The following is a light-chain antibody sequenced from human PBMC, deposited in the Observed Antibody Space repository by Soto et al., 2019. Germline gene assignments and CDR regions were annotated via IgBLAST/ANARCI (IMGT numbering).Light chain of an antibody. CDR1: RSFASSY. CDR3: QHYDSSPPYT. J-gene: IGKJ2*01. CDR2: AAS. V-gene: IGKV3-20*01. Sequence: EIVLTQSPVTLSLSPGETATLSCRPSRSFASSYLGRYQQKPGQAPRLLIYAASTRPTRITDRFSGSGSATDFTITISRLEPEDSAVYYCQHYDSSPPYTFGQGTKLEIK.